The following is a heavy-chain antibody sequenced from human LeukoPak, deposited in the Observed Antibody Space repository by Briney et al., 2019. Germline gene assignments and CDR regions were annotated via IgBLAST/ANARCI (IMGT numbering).Heavy chain of an antibody. CDR2: ISSSGSTI. V-gene: IGHV3-48*03. CDR3: ARDTPYGDYYFDY. CDR1: GFTFSSYE. D-gene: IGHD4-17*01. J-gene: IGHJ4*02. Sequence: GGSLRLSCAASGFTFSSYEMKWVRQAPGKGLEWVSYISSSGSTIYYADSVKGRFTISRDNAKNSLYLQMNSLRAEGTAVYYCARDTPYGDYYFDYWGQGTLVTVSS.